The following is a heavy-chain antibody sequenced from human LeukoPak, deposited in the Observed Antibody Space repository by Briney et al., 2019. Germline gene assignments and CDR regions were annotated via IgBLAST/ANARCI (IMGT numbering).Heavy chain of an antibody. V-gene: IGHV4-34*01. J-gene: IGHJ6*02. CDR1: GGSFSGYY. CDR3: ARLLYSYGPWYGMDV. CDR2: IYYTGST. D-gene: IGHD5-18*01. Sequence: SETLSLTCAVYGGSFSGYYWSWIRQPPGKGLEWIGTIYYTGSTYSNPSLESRVTISVDTSKNQFSLKLSSVTAADTAVYYCARLLYSYGPWYGMDVWGQGTAVTVSS.